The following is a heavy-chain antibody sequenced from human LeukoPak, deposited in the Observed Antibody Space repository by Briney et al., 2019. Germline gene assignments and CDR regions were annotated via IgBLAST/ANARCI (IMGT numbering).Heavy chain of an antibody. Sequence: PGGALRLPCEASGFIFNSYCMHRVRQPTAKELEWVAVISYDGANKNYADSVKGRFTISRDNSKNTLYLQMNSLRAEDTAVYFCAKGGNCSGGSCYGKGSLDIWGQGTMVTVSS. CDR2: ISYDGANK. CDR3: AKGGNCSGGSCYGKGSLDI. J-gene: IGHJ3*02. CDR1: GFIFNSYC. V-gene: IGHV3-30*18. D-gene: IGHD2-15*01.